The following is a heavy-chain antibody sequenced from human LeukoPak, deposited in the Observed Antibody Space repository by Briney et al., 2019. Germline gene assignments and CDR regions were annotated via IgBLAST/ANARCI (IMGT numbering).Heavy chain of an antibody. V-gene: IGHV3-23*01. Sequence: PGRSLRLSCAASGFTFSSYAMSWVRQAPGKGLEWVSVISGTGGITYYADSVKGRFTISRDNSKNTLYLEMNSLRVEDTAVYYCAKGPLRGDPGLNWFDPWGQGTLVTVSS. CDR1: GFTFSSYA. D-gene: IGHD2-21*02. CDR3: AKGPLRGDPGLNWFDP. J-gene: IGHJ5*02. CDR2: ISGTGGIT.